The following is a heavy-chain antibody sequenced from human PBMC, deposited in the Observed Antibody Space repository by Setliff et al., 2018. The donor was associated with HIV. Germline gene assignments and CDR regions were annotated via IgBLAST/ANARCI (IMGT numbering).Heavy chain of an antibody. V-gene: IGHV3-20*04. Sequence: GGSLRLSCAASGFTVSSNYMSWVRQAPGKGLEWVSVINWNGGSTGYADSVRGRFTISRDNAKNSLSLQMNSLRAEDTAVYYCARDPASGSYFNWFDPWAREPWSPSPQ. J-gene: IGHJ5*02. CDR2: INWNGGST. CDR3: ARDPASGSYFNWFDP. CDR1: GFTVSSNY. D-gene: IGHD1-26*01.